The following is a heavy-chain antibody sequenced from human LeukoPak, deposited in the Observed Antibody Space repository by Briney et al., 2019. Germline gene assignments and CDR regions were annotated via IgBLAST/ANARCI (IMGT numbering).Heavy chain of an antibody. CDR1: GGSFSGYY. J-gene: IGHJ4*02. CDR3: ARNRRGPAAIDY. Sequence: PSETLSLTCAVYGGSFSGYYWSWIRQLPGKGLEWIGEINHSGSTNYNPSLKSRVTISVDTSKNQFSLKLSSVTAADTAVYYCARNRRGPAAIDYWGQGTLVTVSS. CDR2: INHSGST. D-gene: IGHD2-2*01. V-gene: IGHV4-34*01.